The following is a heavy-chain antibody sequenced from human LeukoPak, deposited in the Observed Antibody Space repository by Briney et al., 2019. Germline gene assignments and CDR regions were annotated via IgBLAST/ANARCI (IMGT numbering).Heavy chain of an antibody. D-gene: IGHD3-22*01. V-gene: IGHV4-59*05. CDR3: AGQRYYDSSGYSHGMDV. CDR1: GFTVSSNY. CDR2: IYYSGST. J-gene: IGHJ6*02. Sequence: PGGSLRLSCAASGFTVSSNYMSWVRQAPGKGLEWIGSIYYSGSTYYNPSLKSRVTISVDTSKNQFSLKLTSVTAADTAVYYCAGQRYYDSSGYSHGMDVWGQGTTVTVSS.